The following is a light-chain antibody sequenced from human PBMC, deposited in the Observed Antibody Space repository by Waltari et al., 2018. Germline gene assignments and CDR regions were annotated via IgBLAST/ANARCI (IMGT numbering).Light chain of an antibody. CDR3: QQAHSFPFT. J-gene: IGKJ3*01. V-gene: IGKV1-12*01. CDR2: AAS. Sequence: DIQMTQSPSSVSASVGDRVTITCRASLEISRWLAWYQQQPGKAPKLLIYAASNLQSGVPSRFSCSGSGTDFNLTISSLQPEDFATYYCQQAHSFPFTFGPGTKVDIK. CDR1: LEISRW.